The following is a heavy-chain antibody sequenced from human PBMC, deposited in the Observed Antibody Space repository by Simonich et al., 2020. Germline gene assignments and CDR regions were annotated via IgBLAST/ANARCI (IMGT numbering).Heavy chain of an antibody. V-gene: IGHV1-2*02. CDR2: INPNSGGT. J-gene: IGHJ4*02. CDR3: ARWPSIPASYGSGSYFDY. CDR1: GYTFTGYY. Sequence: QVQLVQSGAEVKKPGASVKVSCKASGYTFTGYYMHWVRQAPGQGLECMGLINPNSGGTNYAQKFQGRVTMTRDTSISTAYMELSRLRSDDTAVYYCARWPSIPASYGSGSYFDYWGQGTLVTVSS. D-gene: IGHD3-10*01.